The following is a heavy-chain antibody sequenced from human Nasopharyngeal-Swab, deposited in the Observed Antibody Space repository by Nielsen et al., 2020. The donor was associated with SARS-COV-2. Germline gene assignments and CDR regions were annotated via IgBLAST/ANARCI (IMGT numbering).Heavy chain of an antibody. CDR2: IYHGGST. V-gene: IGHV4-30-2*01. Sequence: WIRQPPGKGLEWIGYIYHGGSTYYNPSLKSRVTISVDRSKNQFSLKLSSVTAADTAVYYCARVGGDYYYYYYMDVWGKGTTVTVSS. D-gene: IGHD1-26*01. J-gene: IGHJ6*03. CDR3: ARVGGDYYYYYYMDV.